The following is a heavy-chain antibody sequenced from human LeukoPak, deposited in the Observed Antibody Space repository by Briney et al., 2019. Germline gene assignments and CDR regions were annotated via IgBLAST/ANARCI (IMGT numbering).Heavy chain of an antibody. D-gene: IGHD4-17*01. Sequence: SETLSLTCAVSGGSISSGGYSWSWIRQPPGKGLEWIGYIYHSGSTNYNPSLKSRVTISVDTSKNQFSLKLSSVTAADTAVYYCARVGGSYGDSTLFDYWGQGTLVTVSS. V-gene: IGHV4-30-2*01. J-gene: IGHJ4*02. CDR3: ARVGGSYGDSTLFDY. CDR1: GGSISSGGYS. CDR2: IYHSGST.